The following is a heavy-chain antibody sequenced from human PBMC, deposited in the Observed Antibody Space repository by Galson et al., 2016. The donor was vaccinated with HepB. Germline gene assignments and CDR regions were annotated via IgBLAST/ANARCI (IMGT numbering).Heavy chain of an antibody. CDR3: ARAQAARTHYDLWSAYYNGRDWFDP. V-gene: IGHV3-30-3*01. Sequence: SLRLSCAASGFTFSSYAMHWVRQAPGKGLEWVVLISYDGSNKYYADSVKGRFTISRDNSKNTLYLQMNSLRAEDTAVYYCARAQAARTHYDLWSAYYNGRDWFDPWGQGTLVTVSS. CDR1: GFTFSSYA. CDR2: ISYDGSNK. J-gene: IGHJ5*02. D-gene: IGHD3-3*01.